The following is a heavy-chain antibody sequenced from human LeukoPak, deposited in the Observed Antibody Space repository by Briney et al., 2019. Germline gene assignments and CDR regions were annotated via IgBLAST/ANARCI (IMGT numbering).Heavy chain of an antibody. CDR1: GGSISSNNW. CDR2: IYYSGST. Sequence: SDTLSLTCAVSGGSISSNNWWSWVRQPPGKGLEWIGYIYYSGSTNYNPSLKSRVTISVDTSKNQFSLKLSSVTAADTAVYYCARPSTYYYDSSGHGAFDIWGQGTMVTVSS. V-gene: IGHV4-4*02. CDR3: ARPSTYYYDSSGHGAFDI. J-gene: IGHJ3*02. D-gene: IGHD3-22*01.